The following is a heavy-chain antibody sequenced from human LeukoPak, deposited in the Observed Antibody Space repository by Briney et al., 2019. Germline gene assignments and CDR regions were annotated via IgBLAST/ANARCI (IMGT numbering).Heavy chain of an antibody. CDR1: GFTFSSYA. D-gene: IGHD3-10*01. CDR2: ISGSGVST. CDR3: VKDYLVRGADFDY. V-gene: IGHV3-23*01. J-gene: IGHJ4*02. Sequence: HSGGSLRLSCAASGFTFSSYAMSWVRQAPGKGLEWVSAISGSGVSTYYADSVKGRFTISRDNSKNTLYLQMSSLRAEDTAVYYCVKDYLVRGADFDYWGQGTLVTVSS.